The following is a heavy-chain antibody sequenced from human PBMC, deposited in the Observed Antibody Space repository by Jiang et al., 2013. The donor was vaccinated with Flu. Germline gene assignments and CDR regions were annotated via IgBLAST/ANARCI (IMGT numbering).Heavy chain of an antibody. V-gene: IGHV1-3*01. CDR2: INAGNGNT. Sequence: SGAEVKKPGASVKVSCKASGYTFTSYAMHWVRQAPGQRLEWMGWINAGNGNTKYSQKFQGRVTITRDTSVSTAYMELSSLRSEDTAAYYCARVWYDYVWGSYRKEYYFDYWAREPW. CDR1: GYTFTSYA. J-gene: IGHJ4*02. CDR3: ARVWYDYVWGSYRKEYYFDY. D-gene: IGHD3-16*02.